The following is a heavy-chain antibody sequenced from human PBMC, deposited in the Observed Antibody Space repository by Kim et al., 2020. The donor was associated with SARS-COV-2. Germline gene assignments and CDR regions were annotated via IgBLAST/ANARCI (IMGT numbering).Heavy chain of an antibody. V-gene: IGHV4-59*01. CDR1: GDSIKSDY. D-gene: IGHD3-10*01. CDR2: VHYRGTT. J-gene: IGHJ3*01. CDR3: ARGVNFDVFNV. Sequence: SETLSLNCTVSGDSIKSDYWSWIRQTPGKGLEWIGYVHYRGTTNYSPPLKSRATISIDTSKRHFSLTMTSVTAADTAVYFCARGVNFDVFNVWGQGTMVTVSS.